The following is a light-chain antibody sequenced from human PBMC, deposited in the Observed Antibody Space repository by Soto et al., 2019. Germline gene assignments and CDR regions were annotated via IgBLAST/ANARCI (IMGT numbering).Light chain of an antibody. Sequence: DIQMTQSPSTLSASVGDRVTITCRASQSINSWLAWYQQKPGKAPQILIYDASTLKNGVPSRFSGSGSGTDFTLTISSLQPEDFATYYCQQANSFPLTFGGGTKVDIK. CDR3: QQANSFPLT. CDR2: DAS. V-gene: IGKV1-12*01. J-gene: IGKJ4*01. CDR1: QSINSW.